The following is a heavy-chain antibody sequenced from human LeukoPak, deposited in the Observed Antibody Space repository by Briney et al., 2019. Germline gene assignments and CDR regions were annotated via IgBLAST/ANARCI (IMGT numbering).Heavy chain of an antibody. CDR2: LSPSGAST. V-gene: IGHV3-23*01. CDR1: GFTFSTYA. Sequence: GGSLRPSCAASGFTFSTYAMSWVHQAPGKGLEGVSTLSPSGASTYYADSVKGRFTISRDNSQNTLYLQMNSLRAEDTAVYYCAKDQGSITVFGGTDCWGQGTLVTVSS. J-gene: IGHJ4*02. D-gene: IGHD3-3*01. CDR3: AKDQGSITVFGGTDC.